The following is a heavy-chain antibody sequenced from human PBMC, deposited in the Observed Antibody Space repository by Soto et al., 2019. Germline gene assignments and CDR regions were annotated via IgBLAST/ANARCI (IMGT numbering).Heavy chain of an antibody. CDR1: GFTFSSYA. V-gene: IGHV3-30-3*01. Sequence: GGSLRLSCAASGFTFSSYAMSWVRQAPGKGLEWVSVISYDGSNKYYADSVKGRFTISRDNSKNTLYLQMNSLRAEDTAVYYCARDFKGAWQLGMDVWGQGTTVTVSS. CDR3: ARDFKGAWQLGMDV. D-gene: IGHD6-13*01. J-gene: IGHJ6*02. CDR2: ISYDGSNK.